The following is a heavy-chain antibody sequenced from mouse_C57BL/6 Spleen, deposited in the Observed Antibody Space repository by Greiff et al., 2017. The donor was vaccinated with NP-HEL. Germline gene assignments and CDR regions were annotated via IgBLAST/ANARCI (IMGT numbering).Heavy chain of an antibody. V-gene: IGHV5-12*01. J-gene: IGHJ2*01. Sequence: EVQLQQSGGGLVQPGGSLKLSCAASGFTFSDYYMYWVRQTPEKRLEWVAYISNGGGSTYYPDTVKGRFTISRDNAKNTLYLQMSRLKSEDTAMYYCARRNWDGDYWGQGTTLTVSS. CDR2: ISNGGGST. CDR3: ARRNWDGDY. CDR1: GFTFSDYY. D-gene: IGHD4-1*01.